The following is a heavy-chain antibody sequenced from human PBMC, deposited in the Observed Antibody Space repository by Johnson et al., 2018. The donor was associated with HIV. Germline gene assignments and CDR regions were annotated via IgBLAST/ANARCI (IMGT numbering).Heavy chain of an antibody. D-gene: IGHD7-27*01. CDR1: GFTFSSYD. Sequence: VQLVESGGALVQPGRSLRLSCTASGFTFSSYDMHWVRQAPGKGLEWVSGISWNSGSIGYADSVKGRFTISRDNAKNTLYLQMDSLRAEDTAVYYCASGDELGDDAFDIWGQGTMVTVSS. CDR2: ISWNSGSI. CDR3: ASGDELGDDAFDI. J-gene: IGHJ3*02. V-gene: IGHV3-9*01.